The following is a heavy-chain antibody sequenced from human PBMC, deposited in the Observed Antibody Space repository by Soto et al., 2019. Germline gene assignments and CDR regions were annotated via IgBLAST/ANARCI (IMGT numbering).Heavy chain of an antibody. V-gene: IGHV1-8*01. CDR3: ARATGTTGAYYYYYMDV. CDR1: GYTFTSYD. D-gene: IGHD1-7*01. J-gene: IGHJ6*03. Sequence: ASVKVSCKASGYTFTSYDINWVRQATGQGLEWMGWMNPNSGNTGYAQKFQGRVTMTRNTSISTAYMELSSLRSEDTAVYYCARATGTTGAYYYYYMDVRGKGTTVTVSS. CDR2: MNPNSGNT.